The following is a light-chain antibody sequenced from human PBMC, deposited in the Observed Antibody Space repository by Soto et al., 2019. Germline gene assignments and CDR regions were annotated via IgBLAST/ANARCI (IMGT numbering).Light chain of an antibody. Sequence: IQVSQSASIXSAXXXXXXXXXXXASQRISGWLAWHQQKPGKAPKLLIYDVSALKRGVPPRFSGSGSGTEFTLTISSLQPEDFATYYCQQYDSFSVTFGQGTKVDIK. J-gene: IGKJ1*01. CDR2: DVS. CDR1: QRISGW. CDR3: QQYDSFSVT. V-gene: IGKV1-5*01.